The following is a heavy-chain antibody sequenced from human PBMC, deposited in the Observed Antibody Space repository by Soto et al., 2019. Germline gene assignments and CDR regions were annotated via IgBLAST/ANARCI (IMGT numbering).Heavy chain of an antibody. CDR1: GFTFSSYA. CDR3: ARAFRHLPNMDV. V-gene: IGHV3-30*03. Sequence: PGGSLRLSCAASGFTFSSYAMHWVRQAPGKGLEWVAVISYDGSNTYYADSVKGRFTISRDNSKNTVYLQMNSLRGEDTAVYYCARAFRHLPNMDVWGQGTTVTVSS. J-gene: IGHJ6*02. CDR2: ISYDGSNT. D-gene: IGHD6-6*01.